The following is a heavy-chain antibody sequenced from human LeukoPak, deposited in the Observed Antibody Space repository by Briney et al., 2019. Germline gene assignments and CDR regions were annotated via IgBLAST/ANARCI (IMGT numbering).Heavy chain of an antibody. J-gene: IGHJ4*02. V-gene: IGHV3-23*01. CDR3: AKGPHYDILTGYYRSSFDY. Sequence: GGSLRLSCAASGFTFSSYAMSWVRQAPGKGLEWVSAVSGSGGSTYYADSVKGRFTISRDNSKNTLYLQMNSLRAEDTAVYYCAKGPHYDILTGYYRSSFDYWGQGTLVTVSS. CDR1: GFTFSSYA. D-gene: IGHD3-9*01. CDR2: VSGSGGST.